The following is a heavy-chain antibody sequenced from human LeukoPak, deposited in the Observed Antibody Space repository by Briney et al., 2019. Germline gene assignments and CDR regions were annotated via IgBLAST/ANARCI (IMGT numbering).Heavy chain of an antibody. CDR3: AKRGGTESFYYYYYMDV. CDR2: ISRSGGTT. D-gene: IGHD2-15*01. J-gene: IGHJ6*03. Sequence: GGSLRLSCAASGFTFSSYDMTWVRQTPGKGLEWVALISRSGGTTYYADSVKGRFTISRDNSKNTLYLQMNSMRAEDTAEYYCAKRGGTESFYYYYYMDVWGKGTTVTVSS. CDR1: GFTFSSYD. V-gene: IGHV3-23*01.